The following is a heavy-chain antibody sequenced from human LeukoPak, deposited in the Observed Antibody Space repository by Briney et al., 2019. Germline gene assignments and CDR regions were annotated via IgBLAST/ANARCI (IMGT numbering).Heavy chain of an antibody. Sequence: PGGSLRPSCAPSGSTFTNYAMGWVRQAHGKGLEWVSAISASGGKTYYADSVKGRFTISRDNSKNALYLQMNSLRAEDTAVYYCAKEIMETTYFDCWGQGTLVTVSS. D-gene: IGHD4-17*01. CDR2: ISASGGKT. CDR3: AKEIMETTYFDC. V-gene: IGHV3-23*01. J-gene: IGHJ4*02. CDR1: GSTFTNYA.